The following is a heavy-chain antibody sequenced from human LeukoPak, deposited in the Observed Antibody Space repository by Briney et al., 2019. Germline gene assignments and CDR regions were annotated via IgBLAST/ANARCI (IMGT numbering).Heavy chain of an antibody. D-gene: IGHD3-10*01. V-gene: IGHV1-2*02. J-gene: IGHJ4*02. CDR2: INPDSGAT. CDR1: GYTFTDYY. Sequence: GASVKVSCKASGYTFTDYYIHWVRQAPGQGLEWMGWINPDSGATNYVQKFQGRVTLTRDTSISTAYMELRRLRSDDTGVYYCARDIPITRWGQGTMVTVSS. CDR3: ARDIPITR.